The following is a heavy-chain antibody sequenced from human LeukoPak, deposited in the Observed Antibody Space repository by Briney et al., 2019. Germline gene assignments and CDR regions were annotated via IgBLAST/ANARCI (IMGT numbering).Heavy chain of an antibody. Sequence: SQTLSLTCAISGDSVSNNSAAWNWIRQSPSRGLEWLGRTYYRSKWYNDYAVSVKSRITINPDTSKNQFSLQLNSVTPEDTAVYYCARDRYDYVWGSYRYTNYFDYWGQGTLVTVSS. CDR2: TYYRSKWYN. J-gene: IGHJ4*02. CDR3: ARDRYDYVWGSYRYTNYFDY. D-gene: IGHD3-16*02. CDR1: GDSVSNNSAA. V-gene: IGHV6-1*01.